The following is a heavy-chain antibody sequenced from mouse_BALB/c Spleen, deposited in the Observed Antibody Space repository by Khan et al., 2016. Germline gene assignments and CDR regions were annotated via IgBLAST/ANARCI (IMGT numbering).Heavy chain of an antibody. V-gene: IGHV5-2*01. CDR3: TRHYYGSRFWFAY. Sequence: EVELVESGGGLVQPGESLKLSCESNEYEFPSHDMSWVRKTPEKRLELVAAINSAGNDTYYPDTMERRFIISRDHTKKTLYLQINSLRSENTALYYCTRHYYGSRFWFAYWGQGTLVTVSA. CDR1: EYEFPSHD. CDR2: INSAGNDT. J-gene: IGHJ3*01. D-gene: IGHD1-1*01.